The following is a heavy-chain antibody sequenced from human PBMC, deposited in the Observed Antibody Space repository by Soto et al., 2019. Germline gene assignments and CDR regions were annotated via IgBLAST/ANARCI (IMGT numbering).Heavy chain of an antibody. CDR2: ISSSGSTI. D-gene: IGHD6-13*01. Sequence: GGSLRLSCAASGFTFSDYYMSWIRQAPGKGLEWVSYISSSGSTIYYADSVKGRFTISRDNAKNSLYLQMNSLSAEDTAVYYCARQAAAAGTEYYYYYYYMDVWGKGTTVTVSS. CDR1: GFTFSDYY. CDR3: ARQAAAAGTEYYYYYYYMDV. V-gene: IGHV3-11*01. J-gene: IGHJ6*03.